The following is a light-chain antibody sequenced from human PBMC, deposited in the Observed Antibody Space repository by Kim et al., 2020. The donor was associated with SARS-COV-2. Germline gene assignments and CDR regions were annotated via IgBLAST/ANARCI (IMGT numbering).Light chain of an antibody. J-gene: IGKJ2*01. CDR3: QQYNRWPPDI. CDR1: QSVSTN. V-gene: IGKV3-15*01. Sequence: VAPGERAALSCRTSQSVSTNVAGYQQKAGQAPRLLNYGTSTRAAGIPARCSGSGSGKEFTLIISSLQSEDFAIYYCQQYNRWPPDIFGQGTKLE. CDR2: GTS.